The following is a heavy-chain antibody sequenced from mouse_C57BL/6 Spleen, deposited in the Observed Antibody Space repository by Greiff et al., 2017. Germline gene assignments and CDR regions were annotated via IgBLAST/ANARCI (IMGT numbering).Heavy chain of an antibody. V-gene: IGHV1-61*01. CDR2: IYPSDSET. CDR1: GYTFPSYW. D-gene: IGHD2-1*01. CDR3: ARDGGNYERSFDY. Sequence: QVQLQQPGAELVRPGSSVKLSCKASGYTFPSYWLDWVKQRPGQGLEWIGNIYPSDSETHYNQKFKDKATLTVDKSSSTAYMQLSSLTSEDSAVYYFARDGGNYERSFDYWGQGTTLTVSS. J-gene: IGHJ2*01.